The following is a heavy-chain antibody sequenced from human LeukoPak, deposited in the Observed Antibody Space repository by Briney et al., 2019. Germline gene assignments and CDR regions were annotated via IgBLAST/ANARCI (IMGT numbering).Heavy chain of an antibody. V-gene: IGHV3-30*03. CDR3: AHGLDSRDY. CDR2: ISYDGSNK. CDR1: GFTFSSYG. D-gene: IGHD2-21*01. Sequence: GGSLRLSCAASGFTFSSYGMHWVRQAPGKGLEWVAVISYDGSNKYYADSVKGRFTISRDNSKNTLYLQMNSLRAEDTAVYYCAHGLDSRDYWGQGTLVTVSS. J-gene: IGHJ4*02.